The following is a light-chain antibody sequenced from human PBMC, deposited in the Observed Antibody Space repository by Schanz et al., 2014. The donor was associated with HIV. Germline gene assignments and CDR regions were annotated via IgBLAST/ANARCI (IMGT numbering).Light chain of an antibody. CDR1: SSDISGSKY. Sequence: QSALTQPASVSGSPGQSITISCTGSSSDISGSKYVSWYQQHPGKAPRLMIYDVSYRPSGISDRFSGSKSGNTASLTISGLQADDEADYYCSSYSSTINFGVFGGGTKLTVL. CDR3: SSYSSTINFGV. V-gene: IGLV2-14*01. CDR2: DVS. J-gene: IGLJ3*02.